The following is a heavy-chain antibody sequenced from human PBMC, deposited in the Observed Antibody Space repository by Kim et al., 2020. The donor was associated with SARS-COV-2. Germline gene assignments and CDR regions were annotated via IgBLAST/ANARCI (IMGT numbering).Heavy chain of an antibody. CDR2: ISYSGTT. CDR1: GGSITSRAYY. V-gene: IGHV4-31*03. CDR3: ARATVATPSYFDS. D-gene: IGHD5-12*01. Sequence: SETLSLTCSVSGGSITSRAYYWSWLRQLPGKGLEWIGYISYSGTTYDSASLKSRVSISLDTSENQFSLRLRSVTAADTAVYHCARATVATPSYFDSWGQGTLLTVSS. J-gene: IGHJ4*02.